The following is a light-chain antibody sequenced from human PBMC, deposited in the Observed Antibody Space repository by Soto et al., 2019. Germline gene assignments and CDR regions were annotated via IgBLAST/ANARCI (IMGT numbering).Light chain of an antibody. CDR1: QSVSSY. Sequence: EIVLTQSPATLSLSPGERATLSCRASQSVSSYLAWYHQKPGQTPRLLISDASNRATGIPPRFSGSGSGTDFTLTISSLEPEDFAVYYCQQRSNWPLTFGGGTQVEIK. V-gene: IGKV3-11*01. CDR2: DAS. J-gene: IGKJ4*01. CDR3: QQRSNWPLT.